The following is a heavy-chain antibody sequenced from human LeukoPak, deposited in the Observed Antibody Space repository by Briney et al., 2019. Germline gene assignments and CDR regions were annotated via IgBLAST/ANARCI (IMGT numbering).Heavy chain of an antibody. Sequence: GGSRRLSCAASGFTFSSYGMHWVRQAPGKGLEWVAFIRYDGSNKYYADSVKGRFTISRDNSKNTLYLQMNSLRAEDTAVYYCAKAGYGGNGDEEFDYWGQGTLVTVSS. D-gene: IGHD4-23*01. CDR2: IRYDGSNK. CDR3: AKAGYGGNGDEEFDY. CDR1: GFTFSSYG. V-gene: IGHV3-30*02. J-gene: IGHJ4*02.